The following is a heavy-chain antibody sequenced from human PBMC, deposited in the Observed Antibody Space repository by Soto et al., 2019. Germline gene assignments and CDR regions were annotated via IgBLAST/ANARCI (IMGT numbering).Heavy chain of an antibody. CDR1: GGSFSPNH. V-gene: IGHV4-59*08. CDR2: IYYGGST. D-gene: IGHD6-13*01. Sequence: SETLSLTCTVSGGSFSPNHWSWIRQPPGKGLEWVGYIYYGGSTSYNPSLKSRVTISLETSKSQFSLRLNSVTAADTAVYYCASSNIAAAGFYYYGLDVWGRGTTVT. J-gene: IGHJ6*02. CDR3: ASSNIAAAGFYYYGLDV.